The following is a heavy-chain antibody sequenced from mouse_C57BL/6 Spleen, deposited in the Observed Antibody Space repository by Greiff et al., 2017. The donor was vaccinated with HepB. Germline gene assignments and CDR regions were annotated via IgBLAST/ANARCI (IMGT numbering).Heavy chain of an antibody. D-gene: IGHD1-1*02. CDR3: SRNYVRAYDCAMDY. V-gene: IGHV1-22*01. J-gene: IGHJ4*01. CDR2: INPNNGGT. CDR1: GYTFTDYN. Sequence: EVQLQQSGPELVKPGASVKMSCKASGYTFTDYNMHWVKQSHGKSLEWIGYINPNNGGTSYNQKFKGKATLTVNKSSSKDYMELRSLTSEDSAVYYWSRNYVRAYDCAMDYWGQGTSVTVSS.